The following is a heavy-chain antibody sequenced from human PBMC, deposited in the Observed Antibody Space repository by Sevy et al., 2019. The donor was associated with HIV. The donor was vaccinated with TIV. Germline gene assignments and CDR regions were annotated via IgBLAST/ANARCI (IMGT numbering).Heavy chain of an antibody. D-gene: IGHD2-15*01. CDR1: GFTFNTHA. CDR2: IKSKTDGGTT. Sequence: GGSLRLSCAASGFTFNTHAMTWVRQAPGKGLEWVGRIKSKTDGGTTDYAAPVKGRFTISRDDSKNTLYLQMNSLKTEDTAVYYCTTDIPAATPGYFQHWGQGTLVTVSS. J-gene: IGHJ1*01. V-gene: IGHV3-15*01. CDR3: TTDIPAATPGYFQH.